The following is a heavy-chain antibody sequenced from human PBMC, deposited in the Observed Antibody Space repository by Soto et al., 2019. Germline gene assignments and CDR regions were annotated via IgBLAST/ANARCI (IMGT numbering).Heavy chain of an antibody. Sequence: PSETLSLTCTVSGGSISSSSYYRGWIRQPPGKGLEWIGSIYYSGSTYYNPSLKSRVTISVDTSKNQFSLKLTSVTAADTAVYYCARLGGFYQAFDSWGQGTLVTVS. CDR3: ARLGGFYQAFDS. CDR2: IYYSGST. V-gene: IGHV4-39*01. CDR1: GGSISSSSYY. J-gene: IGHJ4*02. D-gene: IGHD3-22*01.